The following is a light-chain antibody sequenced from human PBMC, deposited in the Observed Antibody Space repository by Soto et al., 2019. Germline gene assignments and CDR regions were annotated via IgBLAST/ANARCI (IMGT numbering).Light chain of an antibody. V-gene: IGKV1-39*01. CDR1: QTISSY. CDR2: GTS. J-gene: IGKJ1*01. Sequence: IQMTQSPSSLSASVGDRVTVACRASQTISSYLNWYQQQPGKAPKLLIYGTSSLQSGVPSGFGGSGSGTDFTLTISCLQSEDFATYYCQQYYSYPWTFGQGTKVDI. CDR3: QQYYSYPWT.